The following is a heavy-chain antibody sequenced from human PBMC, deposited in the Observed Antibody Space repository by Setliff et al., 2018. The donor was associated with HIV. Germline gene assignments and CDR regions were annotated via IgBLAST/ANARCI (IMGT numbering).Heavy chain of an antibody. CDR3: ARDPAMYYDILTGPEAFDI. J-gene: IGHJ3*02. V-gene: IGHV7-4-1*02. D-gene: IGHD3-9*01. CDR2: INTNTGNP. Sequence: ASVKVSCKASGYTFTGYAMNWVRQAPGQGLEWMGWINTNTGNPTYAQGFTGRFVFSLDTSVSTAYLQISSLKAEDTAVYYCARDPAMYYDILTGPEAFDIWGQGTMVTVSS. CDR1: GYTFTGYA.